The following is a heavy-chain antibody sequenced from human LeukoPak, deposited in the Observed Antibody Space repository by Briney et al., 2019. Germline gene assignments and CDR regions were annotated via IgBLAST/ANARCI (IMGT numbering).Heavy chain of an antibody. CDR1: GGSISSGSYY. CDR2: IYYSGST. J-gene: IGHJ4*02. CDR3: AIPDLDDYGGTYYFDY. Sequence: SETLSLTCTVSGGSISSGSYYWGWIRQPPGKGLEWIGSIYYSGSTYYNPSLKSRVTISVDTSKNQFSLKLSSVTAADTAVYYCAIPDLDDYGGTYYFDYWGQGTLVTVSS. D-gene: IGHD4-23*01. V-gene: IGHV4-39*01.